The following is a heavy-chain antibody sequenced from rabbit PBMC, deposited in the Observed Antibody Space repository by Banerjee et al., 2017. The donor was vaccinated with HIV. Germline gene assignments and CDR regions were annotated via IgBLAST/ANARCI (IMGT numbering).Heavy chain of an antibody. Sequence: QEQLVGSGGGLVKPEGSLTLTCTASGFSFSYKYVMCWVRQAPGKGLEWIACINTSSANTVYASWAKGRFTISKTSSTTVTLQMTSLTAADTATYFCAKDRPKSSGYLFELWGQGTLVTVS. J-gene: IGHJ3*01. CDR3: AKDRPKSSGYLFEL. CDR1: GFSFSYKYV. V-gene: IGHV1S45*01. CDR2: INTSSANT. D-gene: IGHD1-1*01.